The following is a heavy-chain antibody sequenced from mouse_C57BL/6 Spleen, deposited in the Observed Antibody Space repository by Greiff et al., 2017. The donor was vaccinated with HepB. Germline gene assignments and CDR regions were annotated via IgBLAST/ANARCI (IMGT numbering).Heavy chain of an antibody. J-gene: IGHJ3*01. CDR3: ARKIDYYGSSSFSY. CDR2: IHPNSGST. Sequence: QVQLQQPGAELVKPGASVKLSCKASGYTFTSYWMHWVKQRPGQGLEWIGMIHPNSGSTNYNEKFKSKATLTVDKSSSTAYMQLSSLTSEDSAVYYCARKIDYYGSSSFSYWGQGTLVTVSA. CDR1: GYTFTSYW. V-gene: IGHV1-64*01. D-gene: IGHD1-1*01.